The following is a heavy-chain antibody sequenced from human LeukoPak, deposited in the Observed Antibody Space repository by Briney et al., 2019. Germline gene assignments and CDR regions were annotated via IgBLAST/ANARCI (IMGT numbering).Heavy chain of an antibody. Sequence: SETLSLTCAVYGGSFSGYYWSWIRQPPGKGLEWIGEINHSGSTNYNPSLKSRVTISVDTSKNQFSLKLSSVTAADTAVYYCARGPVYYDILTGYYRDYFDYWGQGTLVTVSS. V-gene: IGHV4-34*01. CDR1: GGSFSGYY. CDR3: ARGPVYYDILTGYYRDYFDY. J-gene: IGHJ4*02. D-gene: IGHD3-9*01. CDR2: INHSGST.